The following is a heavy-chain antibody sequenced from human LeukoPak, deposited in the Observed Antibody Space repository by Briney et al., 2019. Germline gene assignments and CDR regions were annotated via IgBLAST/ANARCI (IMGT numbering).Heavy chain of an antibody. D-gene: IGHD2-15*01. CDR3: ARSYCGGGSCGAFDI. CDR1: GVSISSYY. J-gene: IGHJ3*02. V-gene: IGHV4-59*01. CDR2: IYYSGNT. Sequence: SETLSLTCTVSGVSISSYYWSWIRQPPGKGLEWIGYIYYSGNTNYNPSLKSRVTISVDTSKNQFSLRLSSVTAADTAVYYCARSYCGGGSCGAFDIWGQGTMVTVSS.